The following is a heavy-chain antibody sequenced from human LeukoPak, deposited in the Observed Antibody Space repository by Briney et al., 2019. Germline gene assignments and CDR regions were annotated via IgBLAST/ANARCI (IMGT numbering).Heavy chain of an antibody. CDR2: NYYSGST. CDR3: ARAGIAAAGTEGGNWFDP. Sequence: SETLSLTCTVPGGSISSYCWSWIRQPPGKGLEWIGYNYYSGSTNYNPSLKSRVTISVDTSKNQFSLKLSSVTAADTAVYYCARAGIAAAGTEGGNWFDPWGQGTLVTVSS. D-gene: IGHD6-13*01. CDR1: GGSISSYC. J-gene: IGHJ5*02. V-gene: IGHV4-59*01.